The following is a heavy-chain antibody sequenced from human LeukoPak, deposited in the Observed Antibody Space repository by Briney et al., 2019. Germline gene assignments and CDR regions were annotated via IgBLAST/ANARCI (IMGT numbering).Heavy chain of an antibody. D-gene: IGHD3-10*01. CDR1: GYTFTSYG. V-gene: IGHV1-18*01. J-gene: IGHJ4*02. CDR3: ARDTAMVRGVKSALFDY. Sequence: ASVTVSCKASGYTFTSYGISWVRQAPGQGLEWMGWISAYNGNTNYAQKLQGRVTMTTDTSTSTAYMELRSLRSDDTAVYYCARDTAMVRGVKSALFDYWGQGTLVTVSS. CDR2: ISAYNGNT.